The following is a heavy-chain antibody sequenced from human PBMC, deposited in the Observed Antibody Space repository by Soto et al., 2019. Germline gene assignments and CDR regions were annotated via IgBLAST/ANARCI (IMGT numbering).Heavy chain of an antibody. J-gene: IGHJ4*02. CDR1: GGTFSSYS. D-gene: IGHD1-26*01. V-gene: IGHV1-69*01. Sequence: QVQLVQSGAEVKKPGSSVKVSCKASGGTFSSYSINWVRQAPGQGLEWMGEIIPIFGTANYAQKFQGRVTITADESTSPAYMELSSLRSGDTAVYFCARDGGRHSGGIDYWGQGTLVTVSS. CDR2: IIPIFGTA. CDR3: ARDGGRHSGGIDY.